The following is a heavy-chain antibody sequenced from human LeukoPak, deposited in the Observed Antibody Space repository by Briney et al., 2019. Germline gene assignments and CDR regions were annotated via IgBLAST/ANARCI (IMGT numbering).Heavy chain of an antibody. D-gene: IGHD3-9*01. Sequence: ASEKVSCKASGYTFTSYAMHWVRQAPGQRLEWMGWINAGNGNTKYSQKFQGRVTITRDTSASTAYMELSSLRSEDTAVYYCARASYYDILTGQSLDYWGQGTLVTVSS. CDR1: GYTFTSYA. CDR3: ARASYYDILTGQSLDY. V-gene: IGHV1-3*01. J-gene: IGHJ4*02. CDR2: INAGNGNT.